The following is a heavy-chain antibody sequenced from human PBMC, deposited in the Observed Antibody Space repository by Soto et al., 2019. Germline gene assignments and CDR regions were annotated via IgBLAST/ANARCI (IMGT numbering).Heavy chain of an antibody. J-gene: IGHJ6*02. CDR2: ISSSSSYI. CDR1: GFTFSSYS. V-gene: IGHV3-21*01. CDR3: AREGQYCSGGSCYHYYYYGMDV. D-gene: IGHD2-15*01. Sequence: PGGSLRLSCAASGFTFSSYSMNWVRQAPGKGLEWVSSISSSSSYIYYADSVKGRFTISRDNAKNSLYLQMNSLRAEDTAVYYCAREGQYCSGGSCYHYYYYGMDVWGQGTTVTVSS.